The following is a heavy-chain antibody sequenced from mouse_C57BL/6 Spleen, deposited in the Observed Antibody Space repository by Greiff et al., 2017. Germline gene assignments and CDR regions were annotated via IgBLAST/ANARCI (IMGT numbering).Heavy chain of an antibody. CDR2: ISYDGSN. J-gene: IGHJ3*01. CDR3: ARGTGTD. V-gene: IGHV3-6*01. Sequence: VQLQQSGPGLVKPSQSLSLTCSVTGYSITSGYYWNWIRQFPGNKLEWMGYISYDGSNNYNPSLKNRISITRDTSKNQFFLKLNSVTTEDTATWYCARGTGTDWGQGTLVTVSA. D-gene: IGHD4-1*01. CDR1: GYSITSGYY.